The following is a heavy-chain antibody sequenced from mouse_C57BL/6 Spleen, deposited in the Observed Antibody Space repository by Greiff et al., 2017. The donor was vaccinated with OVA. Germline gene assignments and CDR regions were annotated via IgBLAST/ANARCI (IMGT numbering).Heavy chain of an antibody. J-gene: IGHJ3*01. Sequence: QVQLQQPGAELVKPGASVKLSCKASGYTFTSYWMHWVKQRPGRGLEWIGRIDPHSGGTKYNEKFKRKATLTVDTPSSTAYMQRSSLTSEASAVYDCARIDSAGYGFADWGQGTPVTVSA. D-gene: IGHD3-2*02. CDR2: IDPHSGGT. CDR3: ARIDSAGYGFAD. V-gene: IGHV1-72*01. CDR1: GYTFTSYW.